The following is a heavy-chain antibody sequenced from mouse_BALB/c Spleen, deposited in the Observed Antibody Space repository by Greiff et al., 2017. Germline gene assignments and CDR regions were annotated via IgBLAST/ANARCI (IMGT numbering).Heavy chain of an antibody. CDR3: ARCQTEYLDY. CDR1: GYTFTSYW. V-gene: IGHV1S81*02. J-gene: IGHJ2*01. CDR2: INPSNGRT. Sequence: QVQLQQPGAELVKPGASVKLSCKASGYTFTSYWMHWVKQRPGQGLEWIGEINPSNGRTNYNEKFKSKATLTVDKSSSTAYMQLSSLTSEDSAVYYGARCQTEYLDYWGQGTTLTVSS. D-gene: IGHD6-1*01.